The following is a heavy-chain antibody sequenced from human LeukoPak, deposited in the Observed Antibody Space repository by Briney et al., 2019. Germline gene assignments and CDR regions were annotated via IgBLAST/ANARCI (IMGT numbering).Heavy chain of an antibody. J-gene: IGHJ4*02. CDR1: GFTFSSYS. CDR2: ISSSSSYI. CDR3: ARVREMASRDFDY. Sequence: PGGSLRLSCAASGFTFSSYSMNWVRQAPGKGLEWVSSISSSSSYIYYADSVKGRFTISRDNAKNSLYLQMNSLRAEDTAVYYCARVREMASRDFDYWGQGTLVTVSS. V-gene: IGHV3-21*01. D-gene: IGHD5-24*01.